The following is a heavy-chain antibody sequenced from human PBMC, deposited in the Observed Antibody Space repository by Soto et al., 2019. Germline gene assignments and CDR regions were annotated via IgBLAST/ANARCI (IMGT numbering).Heavy chain of an antibody. CDR1: GGTFSSYT. D-gene: IGHD3-22*01. Sequence: SLKVSCKASGGTFSSYTISWVRQAPGQGLEWMGRIIPILGIANYAQKFQGRVTITADKSTSTAYMELSSLRSEDTAVYYCAREEYYYDSSGYRGWGQGTLVTVTS. V-gene: IGHV1-69*04. J-gene: IGHJ4*02. CDR3: AREEYYYDSSGYRG. CDR2: IIPILGIA.